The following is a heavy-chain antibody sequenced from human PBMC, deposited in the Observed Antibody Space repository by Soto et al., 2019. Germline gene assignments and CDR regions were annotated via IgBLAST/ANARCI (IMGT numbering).Heavy chain of an antibody. CDR1: GFTFSSYG. CDR3: AKPRTYYDFWSGYYWSGRRSYGMDV. CDR2: ISYDGSNK. Sequence: QVQLVESGGGVVQPGRSLRLSCAASGFTFSSYGMHWVRQAPGKGLEWVAVISYDGSNKYYADSVKGRFTISRDNSKNTLYRQMNRLRGGDTAVYYCAKPRTYYDFWSGYYWSGRRSYGMDVWGQGTTVTVSS. D-gene: IGHD3-3*01. V-gene: IGHV3-30*18. J-gene: IGHJ6*02.